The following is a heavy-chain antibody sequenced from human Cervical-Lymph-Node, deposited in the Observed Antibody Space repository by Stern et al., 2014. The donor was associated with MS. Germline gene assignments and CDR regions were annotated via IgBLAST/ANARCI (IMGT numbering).Heavy chain of an antibody. CDR1: GDSISSGNYF. CDR3: ARFDGLEAYFDY. CDR2: TSHSGTT. J-gene: IGHJ4*02. D-gene: IGHD2-2*03. Sequence: QVQLQESGPGLVKPSQTLSLTCAVSGDSISSGNYFWSWIRQRPGEGLEWIGYTSHSGTTYYNPSLKSRVAISVDTSKNHFSLNLFSVTAADTSLYYCARFDGLEAYFDYWGQGNLVTVSS. V-gene: IGHV4-31*11.